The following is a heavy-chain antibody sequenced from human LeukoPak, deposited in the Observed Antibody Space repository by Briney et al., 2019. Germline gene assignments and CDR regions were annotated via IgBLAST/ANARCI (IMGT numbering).Heavy chain of an antibody. CDR3: ARAGIAARPGWFDP. CDR2: IYTSGST. CDR1: GGSISSYY. D-gene: IGHD6-6*01. Sequence: SETLSLTCTVSGGSISSYYWSWIRQPAGKGLEWIGRIYTSGSTNYNPSLKSRVTISVDTSKNQFSLKLSSVTAADTAVYYCARAGIAARPGWFDPWGQGTLVTVSS. V-gene: IGHV4-4*07. J-gene: IGHJ5*02.